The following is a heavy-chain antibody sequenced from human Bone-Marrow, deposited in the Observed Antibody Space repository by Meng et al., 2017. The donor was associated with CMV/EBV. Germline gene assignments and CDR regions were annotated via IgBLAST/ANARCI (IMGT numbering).Heavy chain of an antibody. CDR3: AKDDPVFHY. J-gene: IGHJ4*02. V-gene: IGHV3-30*02. Sequence: QEQRVESGGCVVQAGGSLRFSCSGSGFTFSSHGMHWVRQAPGKGPECVAFIRNDESDKYYGDSVKGRFTISRDTSKNTVDLQMNSLRTEDTAVYYCAKDDPVFHYWGQGTLVTSPQ. CDR2: IRNDESDK. CDR1: GFTFSSHG.